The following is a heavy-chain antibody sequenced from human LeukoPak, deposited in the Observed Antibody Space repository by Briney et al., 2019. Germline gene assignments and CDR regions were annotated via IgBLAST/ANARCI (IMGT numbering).Heavy chain of an antibody. Sequence: SETLSLTCTVSGGSISSYYWSWIRQPAGKGLEWIGRIYTSGSTNYNPSLKSRVTMSVDTSKNQFSLKLSSVTAADTAVYYCARDGVVVVPAAPQVYYYYMDVWGKGTTVTVSS. D-gene: IGHD2-2*01. CDR1: GGSISSYY. CDR2: IYTSGST. CDR3: ARDGVVVVPAAPQVYYYYMDV. J-gene: IGHJ6*03. V-gene: IGHV4-4*07.